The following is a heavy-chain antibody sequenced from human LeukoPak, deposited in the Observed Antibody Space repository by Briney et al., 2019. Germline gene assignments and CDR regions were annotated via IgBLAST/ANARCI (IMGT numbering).Heavy chain of an antibody. D-gene: IGHD6-13*01. CDR1: RGSISSSSYY. CDR2: IYYSGST. J-gene: IGHJ4*02. V-gene: IGHV4-39*01. CDR3: ARMVQYSSSWFDY. Sequence: PSETLSLTRTVSRGSISSSSYYWGWIRQPPGKGLEWIGSIYYSGSTYYNPSLKSRVTISVDTSKNQFSLKLSSVTAADTAVYYCARMVQYSSSWFDYWGQGTLVTVSS.